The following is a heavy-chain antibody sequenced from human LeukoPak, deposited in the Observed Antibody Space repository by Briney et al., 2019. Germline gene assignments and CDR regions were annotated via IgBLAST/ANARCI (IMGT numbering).Heavy chain of an antibody. V-gene: IGHV3-23*01. CDR1: GFTFSTYA. Sequence: LAGGSLRLSCAASGFTFSTYAMHWVRQAPGKGLEWVSAISGSGGSTYYADSVKGRFTISRDNSKNTLYLQMNSLRAEDTAVYYCAKMIAVAVPFDYWGQGTLVTVSS. D-gene: IGHD6-19*01. CDR2: ISGSGGST. CDR3: AKMIAVAVPFDY. J-gene: IGHJ4*02.